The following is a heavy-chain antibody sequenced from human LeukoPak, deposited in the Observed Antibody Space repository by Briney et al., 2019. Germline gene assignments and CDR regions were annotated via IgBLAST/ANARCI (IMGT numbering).Heavy chain of an antibody. V-gene: IGHV3-23*01. CDR2: ISGSGGST. CDR3: AKDPRPYYDVPVGY. CDR1: GFTFSSYA. Sequence: QPGGSLRLSCAASGFTFSSYAMSWVRQAPGKGLEWVSAISGSGGSTYYADSVKGRFTISRANSKNTLYLQMNSLRAEDTAVYYCAKDPRPYYDVPVGYWGQGTLVTVSP. J-gene: IGHJ4*02. D-gene: IGHD3-3*01.